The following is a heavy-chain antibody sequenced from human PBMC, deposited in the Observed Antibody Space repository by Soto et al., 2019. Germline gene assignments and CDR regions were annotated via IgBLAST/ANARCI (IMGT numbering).Heavy chain of an antibody. D-gene: IGHD1-20*01. V-gene: IGHV4-31*03. CDR2: IYYSGST. CDR1: GGSISSGVYY. CDR3: ARNRITGNPPVLPAFDY. J-gene: IGHJ4*02. Sequence: PSETLSLTCTVSGGSISSGVYYWSWIRQHPGKGLEWIGYIYYSGSTYYNPSLKSRVTISVDTSKNQFSLKLSSVTAADTAVYYCARNRITGNPPVLPAFDYWGQRTLVTVSS.